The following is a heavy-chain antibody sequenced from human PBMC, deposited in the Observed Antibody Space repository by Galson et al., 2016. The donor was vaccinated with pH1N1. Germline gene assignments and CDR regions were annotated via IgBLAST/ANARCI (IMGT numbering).Heavy chain of an antibody. CDR3: AGDRVALTGIFDY. V-gene: IGHV4-61*02. CDR2: MYTSGTT. D-gene: IGHD3-10*01. CDR1: GGSISSSIYY. Sequence: TLSLTCTVSGGSISSSIYYWNWIRQPAGKGLEWIGRMYTSGTTTYNPSLESRVSISVDTSKNQFSLRLSSVTAADTAVYFCAGDRVALTGIFDYWCQGALVTVSS. J-gene: IGHJ4*02.